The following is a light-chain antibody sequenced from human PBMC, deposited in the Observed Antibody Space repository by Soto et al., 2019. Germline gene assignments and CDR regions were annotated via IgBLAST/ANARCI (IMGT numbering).Light chain of an antibody. Sequence: QSALTQPASVSGSPGQSITLSCTGTSSDVGAYNYVSWYQQHPGKAPKLMIFDVSNRPSGVSNRFSGSKSGNTASLTISGLQAEDEDDYYCSSYTTATTRVFGGGTKLTVL. CDR3: SSYTTATTRV. J-gene: IGLJ3*02. V-gene: IGLV2-14*01. CDR1: SSDVGAYNY. CDR2: DVS.